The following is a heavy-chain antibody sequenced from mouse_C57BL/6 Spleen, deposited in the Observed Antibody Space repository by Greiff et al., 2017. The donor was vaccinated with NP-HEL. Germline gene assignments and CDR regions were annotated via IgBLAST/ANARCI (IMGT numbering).Heavy chain of an antibody. Sequence: VQLQESGPELVKPGASVKISCKASGYSFTSYYIHWVKQRPGQGLEWIGWIYPGSGNTKYNEKFKGKATLTADTSSSTAYMQLSSLTSEDSAVYYCASLLSYAMDYWGQGTSVTVSS. J-gene: IGHJ4*01. D-gene: IGHD2-1*01. CDR2: IYPGSGNT. V-gene: IGHV1-66*01. CDR3: ASLLSYAMDY. CDR1: GYSFTSYY.